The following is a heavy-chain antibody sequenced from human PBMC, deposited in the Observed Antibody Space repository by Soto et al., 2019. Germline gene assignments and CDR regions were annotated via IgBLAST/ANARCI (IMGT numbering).Heavy chain of an antibody. V-gene: IGHV3-15*01. Sequence: PGGSLRLSCAASGFTFSNAWLGWVRQAPGKGLEWVGRIKSKTDGGTTDYAAPVKGRFTISRDDSKNTLYLQMNSLKTEDTAVYYCTTDPSHGCSSTSCYTWWFDPWGQGTLVTVSS. D-gene: IGHD2-2*02. CDR3: TTDPSHGCSSTSCYTWWFDP. CDR1: GFTFSNAW. CDR2: IKSKTDGGTT. J-gene: IGHJ5*02.